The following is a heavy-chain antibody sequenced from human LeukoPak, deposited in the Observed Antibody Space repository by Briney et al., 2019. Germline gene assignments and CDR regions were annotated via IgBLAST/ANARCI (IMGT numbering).Heavy chain of an antibody. CDR1: GFTFSSYA. V-gene: IGHV3-23*01. J-gene: IGHJ4*02. CDR2: ISNTGGST. D-gene: IGHD2-2*01. CDR3: AKDFHYCSSTSCLFDY. Sequence: PGGSLRLSCAASGFTFSSYAMSWVRQAPGKGLEWVSAISNTGGSTYYADSVKGRFTISRDNSENTLYLQMNSLRAEDTAVYYCAKDFHYCSSTSCLFDYWGQGTLVTVSS.